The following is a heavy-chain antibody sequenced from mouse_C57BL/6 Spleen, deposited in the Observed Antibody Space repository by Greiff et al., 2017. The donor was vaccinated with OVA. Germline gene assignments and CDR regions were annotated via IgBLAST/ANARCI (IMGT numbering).Heavy chain of an antibody. D-gene: IGHD2-3*01. Sequence: EVQRVESEGGLVQPGSSMKLSCTASGFTFSDYYMAWVRQVPEKGLEWVANINYDGSSTYYLDSLKSRFIISRDNAKNILYLQMSSLKSEDTATYYCARGDDGYFLDYWGQGTTLTVSS. CDR1: GFTFSDYY. V-gene: IGHV5-16*01. CDR2: INYDGSST. CDR3: ARGDDGYFLDY. J-gene: IGHJ2*01.